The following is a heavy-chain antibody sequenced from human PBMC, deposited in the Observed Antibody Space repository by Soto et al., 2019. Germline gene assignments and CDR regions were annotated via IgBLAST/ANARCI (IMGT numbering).Heavy chain of an antibody. V-gene: IGHV3-23*01. D-gene: IGHD6-13*01. J-gene: IGHJ4*02. Sequence: EVQLLESGGGLVQPGGSLRLSCAASGFTFSNYAMTWVRQAPGKGLEWVSVITGSGGGTYFVESLKCRFTISRDNSKNTVYLQMNSLRAEDTAVYYCAKRPLTADGFDYWGQGTLVTVSS. CDR1: GFTFSNYA. CDR3: AKRPLTADGFDY. CDR2: ITGSGGGT.